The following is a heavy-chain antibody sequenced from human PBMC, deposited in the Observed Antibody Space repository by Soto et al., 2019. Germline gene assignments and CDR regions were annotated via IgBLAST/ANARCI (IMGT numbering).Heavy chain of an antibody. CDR2: LYWDDDE. CDR1: GFSLRTRGVD. Sequence: QITLTESGPTLVKPTQTLTLTCTFSGFSLRTRGVDVGWIRQPPGKALEWLALLYWDDDELYSPSLMSRLTITKDTSKNQVFLTMTCVDAVYTATYYCAHRPSGFTSSFDYWGQGNVVTVSS. V-gene: IGHV2-5*02. D-gene: IGHD6-25*01. CDR3: AHRPSGFTSSFDY. J-gene: IGHJ4*02.